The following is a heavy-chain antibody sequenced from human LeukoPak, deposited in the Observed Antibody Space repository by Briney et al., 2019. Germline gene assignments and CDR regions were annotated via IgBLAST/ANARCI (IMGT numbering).Heavy chain of an antibody. Sequence: ASVKVSCKASGYTLTSYYMHWVRQAPGQGLEWMGIINPSGGSTSYAQKFQGRVTMTRDTPTTTAYMELSSLTSDDTAVYFCARAITRATTFPFEHWGQGTLVTVSS. CDR2: INPSGGST. CDR1: GYTLTSYY. D-gene: IGHD1-14*01. V-gene: IGHV1-46*01. CDR3: ARAITRATTFPFEH. J-gene: IGHJ1*01.